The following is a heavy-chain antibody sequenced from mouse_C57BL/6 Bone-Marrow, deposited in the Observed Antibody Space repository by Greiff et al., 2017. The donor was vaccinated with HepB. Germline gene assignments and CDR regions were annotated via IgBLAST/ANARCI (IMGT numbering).Heavy chain of an antibody. CDR3: ARPDYDYGSLWFAY. V-gene: IGHV1-26*01. CDR1: GYTFTDYY. CDR2: INPNNGGT. J-gene: IGHJ3*01. D-gene: IGHD2-4*01. Sequence: EVQLQQSGPELVKPGASVKISCKASGYTFTDYYMNWVKQSHGKSLEWIGDINPNNGGTSYNQKFKGKATLTVDKSSSTAYMELRSLTSEDSAVYYWARPDYDYGSLWFAYWGQGTLVTVSA.